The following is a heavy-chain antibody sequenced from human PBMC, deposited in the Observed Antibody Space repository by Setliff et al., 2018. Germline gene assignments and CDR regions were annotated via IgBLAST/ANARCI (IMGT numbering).Heavy chain of an antibody. Sequence: PSETLSLTCTVSGGSISSGTNYWSWIRQPAGRGLEWIGHIYTSGSTNYNPSLKSRVTISLDTSKNQFSLKLSSVTAADTAVYYCARGSYYDSSGYSPDFFDYWGQGTQVTVSS. CDR1: GGSISSGTNY. CDR2: IYTSGST. V-gene: IGHV4-61*09. D-gene: IGHD3-22*01. J-gene: IGHJ4*02. CDR3: ARGSYYDSSGYSPDFFDY.